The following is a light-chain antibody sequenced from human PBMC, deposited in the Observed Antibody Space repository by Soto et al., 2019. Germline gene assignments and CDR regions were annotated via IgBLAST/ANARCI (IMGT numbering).Light chain of an antibody. CDR3: HQHKYWWA. J-gene: IGKJ1*01. CDR1: QTISSW. CDR2: AAS. V-gene: IGKV1-5*01. Sequence: RQVTQRPATICWYGGDRGTVTCRASQTISSWFAWYQQKPGKAPKLLIYAASTLQSGVPSRLRGRGTGTEFSLTTASLHPQVFAPCSLHQHKYWWAFPQGTKVDIK.